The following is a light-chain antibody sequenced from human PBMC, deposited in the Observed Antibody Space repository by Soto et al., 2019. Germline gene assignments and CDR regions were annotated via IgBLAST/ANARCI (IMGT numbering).Light chain of an antibody. CDR3: QQYAISPRT. J-gene: IGKJ1*01. Sequence: EIVLTQFPGTLSFSPGERATLSCRASQSVSGSYLAWYQQKPGQAPRLLIYGTSSRATGIPDRFSGSGSGTDFTLTISRLEPEDFAVYYCQQYAISPRTFGQGTKVDIK. V-gene: IGKV3-20*01. CDR1: QSVSGSY. CDR2: GTS.